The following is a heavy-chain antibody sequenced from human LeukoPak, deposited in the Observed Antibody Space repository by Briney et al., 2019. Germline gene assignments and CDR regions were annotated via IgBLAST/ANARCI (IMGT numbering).Heavy chain of an antibody. CDR2: INHSGST. J-gene: IGHJ5*02. Sequence: SETLSLTCAVYGGSFSGYYWSWIRQPPGKGLEWIGEINHSGSTNYNPSLKSRVTISVDTSKNQFSLKLSSVTAADTAVYYCARIPGGALNWFDPWGQGTLVTVSS. D-gene: IGHD2-2*02. V-gene: IGHV4-34*01. CDR3: ARIPGGALNWFDP. CDR1: GGSFSGYY.